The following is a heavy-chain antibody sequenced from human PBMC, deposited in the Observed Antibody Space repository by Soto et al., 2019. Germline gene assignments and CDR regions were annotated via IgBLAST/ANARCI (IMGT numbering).Heavy chain of an antibody. V-gene: IGHV3-30-3*01. Sequence: QVQLVESGGGVVQPGRSLRLSCAASGFTFSSYAMHWVRQAPGKGLEWVAVISYDGSNKYYADYVKGRFTISRDNSKNTLYLQMNSLRAEDTAVYYCARDQLTIAVAGTFDYWGQGTLVTVSS. CDR3: ARDQLTIAVAGTFDY. J-gene: IGHJ4*02. CDR2: ISYDGSNK. CDR1: GFTFSSYA. D-gene: IGHD6-19*01.